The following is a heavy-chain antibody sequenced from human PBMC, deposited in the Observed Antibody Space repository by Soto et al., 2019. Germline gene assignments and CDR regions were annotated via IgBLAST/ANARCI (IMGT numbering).Heavy chain of an antibody. CDR2: INPNSGGT. CDR1: GYTFTGYY. Sequence: ASVKVSGEASGYTFTGYYIHWVRQAPGQGLEWMGWINPNSGGTNYAQKFQGRVTMTRDTSISTAYMELSRLRSDDTAVYYCARALHVWGSYRLAYWGQGTLVTVSS. J-gene: IGHJ4*02. D-gene: IGHD3-16*02. V-gene: IGHV1-2*02. CDR3: ARALHVWGSYRLAY.